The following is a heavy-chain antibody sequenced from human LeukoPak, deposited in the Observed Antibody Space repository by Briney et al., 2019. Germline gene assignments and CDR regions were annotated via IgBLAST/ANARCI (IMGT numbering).Heavy chain of an antibody. CDR3: ARQGGDTMVRGVIKDWFDP. CDR2: IYYSGST. Sequence: SETLSLTCTVSGGSISSSSYYWGWIRQPPGKGLEWIGSIYYSGSTYYNPSLKSRVTISVDTSENQFSLKLSSVTAADTAVYYCARQGGDTMVRGVIKDWFDPWGQGTLVTVSS. V-gene: IGHV4-39*01. CDR1: GGSISSSSYY. J-gene: IGHJ5*02. D-gene: IGHD3-10*01.